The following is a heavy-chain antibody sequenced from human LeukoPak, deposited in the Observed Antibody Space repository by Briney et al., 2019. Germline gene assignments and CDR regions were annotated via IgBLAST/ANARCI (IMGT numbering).Heavy chain of an antibody. CDR2: INHSGST. J-gene: IGHJ4*02. V-gene: IGHV4-34*01. D-gene: IGHD3-22*01. CDR1: GGSFSGYY. CDR3: ARGTYYYDSSGYYTLKPTFFDY. Sequence: PSETLSLTCAVYGGSFSGYYWSWIRQPPGKGLEWIGEINHSGSTNYNPSLKSRVTISVDTSKNQFSLKLSSVTAADTAVYYCARGTYYYDSSGYYTLKPTFFDYWGQGTLVTVSS.